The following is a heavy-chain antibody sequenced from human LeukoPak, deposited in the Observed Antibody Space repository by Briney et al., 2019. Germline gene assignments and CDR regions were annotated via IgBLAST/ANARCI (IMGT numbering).Heavy chain of an antibody. Sequence: PGGSLRLSCAASGFTFSNFAIHWVRQAPGKGLEFVSGIRSTGDSTYYANSAKGRFTISRDNSKNTLYLQMNSLRAEDTAVYFCAKGSKAVLFTRDHYMDVWGKGTTVTISS. CDR3: AKGSKAVLFTRDHYMDV. CDR1: GFTFSNFA. CDR2: IRSTGDST. D-gene: IGHD6-19*01. V-gene: IGHV3-64*01. J-gene: IGHJ6*03.